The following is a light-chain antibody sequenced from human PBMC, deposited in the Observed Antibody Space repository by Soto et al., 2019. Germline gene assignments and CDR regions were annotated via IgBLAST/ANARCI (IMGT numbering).Light chain of an antibody. V-gene: IGLV2-8*01. Sequence: QSALTQPPSASGSPGQSVTISCTGTSSDVGGYNYVSWYQQHPGKAPKLMIYEVSKRPSGVPDRFSGSKSGNTASLTVSGLQAEDEADYYCSSYAGSSYVFGNGTKPTVL. J-gene: IGLJ1*01. CDR2: EVS. CDR1: SSDVGGYNY. CDR3: SSYAGSSYV.